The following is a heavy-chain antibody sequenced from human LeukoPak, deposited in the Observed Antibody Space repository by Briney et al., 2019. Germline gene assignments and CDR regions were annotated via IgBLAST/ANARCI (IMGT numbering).Heavy chain of an antibody. Sequence: PGRSLRLSCAPPGFTLSSYGMHWVRQAPGKGLEWVAVIWYDGSNKYYADSVKGRFTISRDNSKNTQYLEMNSLRAEDTAVYYFARDLGWYFDLWGRGTLVTVSS. CDR3: ARDLGWYFDL. J-gene: IGHJ2*01. CDR1: GFTLSSYG. D-gene: IGHD7-27*01. V-gene: IGHV3-33*01. CDR2: IWYDGSNK.